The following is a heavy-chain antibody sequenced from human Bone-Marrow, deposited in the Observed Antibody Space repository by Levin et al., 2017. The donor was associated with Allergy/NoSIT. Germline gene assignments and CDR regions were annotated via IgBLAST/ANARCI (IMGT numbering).Heavy chain of an antibody. D-gene: IGHD3-10*01. J-gene: IGHJ6*02. Sequence: SETLSLTCTVSGGSISSYYWSWIRQPPGKGLEWIGYIYYSGSTNYNPSLKSRVTISVDTSKNQFSLKLSSVTAADTAVYYCARVRAGRIYGMDVWGQGTTVTVSS. V-gene: IGHV4-59*01. CDR1: GGSISSYY. CDR3: ARVRAGRIYGMDV. CDR2: IYYSGST.